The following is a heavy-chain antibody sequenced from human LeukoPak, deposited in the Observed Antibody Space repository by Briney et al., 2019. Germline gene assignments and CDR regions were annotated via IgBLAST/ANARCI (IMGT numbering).Heavy chain of an antibody. CDR2: INHSGST. J-gene: IGHJ4*02. CDR1: GGSFSGYY. V-gene: IGHV4-34*01. CDR3: ARGHSSGWQFDY. D-gene: IGHD6-19*01. Sequence: SETLSLTCAVYGGSFSGYYWSWIRQPPGKGLEWIGEINHSGSTNYNPSLKSRVTISVDTSKNQLSLKLSSVTAADTAVYYCARGHSSGWQFDYWGQGTLVTVSS.